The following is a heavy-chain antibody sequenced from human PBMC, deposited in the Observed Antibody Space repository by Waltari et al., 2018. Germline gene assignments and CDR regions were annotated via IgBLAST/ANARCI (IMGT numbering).Heavy chain of an antibody. V-gene: IGHV4-34*02. CDR1: GGSFSGNY. D-gene: IGHD3-3*01. CDR2: INDSGRT. Sequence: QVQLQQWGAGLLKPSETLSPTCAVYGGSFSGNYWTWTRQSPGKGLEWIGEINDSGRTKYKPSLKSRVTISIDTSKNQFSLRLSSVTAADRAVYYCARGTFGVVIIPYYYYHMDVWGKGTSVTVSS. J-gene: IGHJ6*03. CDR3: ARGTFGVVIIPYYYYHMDV.